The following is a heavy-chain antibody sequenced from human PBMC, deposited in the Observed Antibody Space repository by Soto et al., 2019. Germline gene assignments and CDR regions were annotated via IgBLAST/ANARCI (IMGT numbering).Heavy chain of an antibody. CDR1: VYTFTGYY. Sequence: ASVKLSFKASVYTFTGYYIHWLRQAPGQGLEWMGWINPNSGDTSYSQNFQGRVTMTRDTSISTAYMELSRLRSDDTAVYYCASSLYSSSSFDYSGQGPLVTVSS. CDR3: ASSLYSSSSFDY. D-gene: IGHD6-13*01. CDR2: INPNSGDT. J-gene: IGHJ4*02. V-gene: IGHV1-2*02.